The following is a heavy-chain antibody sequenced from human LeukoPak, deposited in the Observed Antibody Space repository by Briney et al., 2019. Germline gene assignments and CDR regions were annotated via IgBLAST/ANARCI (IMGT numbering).Heavy chain of an antibody. D-gene: IGHD6-19*01. CDR3: ARDLYSSGGGY. J-gene: IGHJ4*02. V-gene: IGHV4-39*07. CDR1: GGSISSSSYY. CDR2: IYYSGST. Sequence: SETLSLTCTVSGGSISSSSYYWGWIRQPPGKGLGWIGSIYYSGSTYYNPSLKSRVTISVDTSKNQFSLKLSSVTAADTAVYYCARDLYSSGGGYWGQGTLVTVSS.